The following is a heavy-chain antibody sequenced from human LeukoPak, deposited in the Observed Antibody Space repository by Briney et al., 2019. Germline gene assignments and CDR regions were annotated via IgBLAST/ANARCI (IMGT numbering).Heavy chain of an antibody. Sequence: SETLSLICSVSGTSISSLYWSWIRQPPGKGLEWIGYIYYTGSTNYNPSLKSPVTIFVDTSKNQFSLRLSSVTAADTAVYYCARHRAYSSSSPFDYWGQGTLVTVSS. V-gene: IGHV4-59*08. D-gene: IGHD6-6*01. CDR3: ARHRAYSSSSPFDY. CDR2: IYYTGST. J-gene: IGHJ4*02. CDR1: GTSISSLY.